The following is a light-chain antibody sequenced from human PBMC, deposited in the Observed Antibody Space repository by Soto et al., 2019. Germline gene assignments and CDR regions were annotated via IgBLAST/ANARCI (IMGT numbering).Light chain of an antibody. J-gene: IGLJ1*01. Sequence: QSVLTQPPSVSGAPGQRVTISCTGSSSNIGAGYDVHWYQQLPGTAPKLLIYGNSNRPSGVPDRFSGSKSGATVSLLISNLQAEDEADYYCFSSTTKISRHVLGTGTKLTVL. V-gene: IGLV1-40*01. CDR2: GNS. CDR1: SSNIGAGYD. CDR3: FSSTTKISRHV.